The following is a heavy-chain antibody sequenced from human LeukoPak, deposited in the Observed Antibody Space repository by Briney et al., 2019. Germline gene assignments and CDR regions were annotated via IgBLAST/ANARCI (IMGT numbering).Heavy chain of an antibody. V-gene: IGHV3-30*04. D-gene: IGHD2-15*01. Sequence: PGGSLRLSCAASGFTFSSYAMHWVRQAPGKGLEWVAVISYDGSNKYYADSVKGRFTISRDNAKNSLYLQMNSLRAEDTAVYYCARSGVVVVRNYYYYYMDVWGKGTTVTISS. CDR3: ARSGVVVVRNYYYYYMDV. J-gene: IGHJ6*03. CDR2: ISYDGSNK. CDR1: GFTFSSYA.